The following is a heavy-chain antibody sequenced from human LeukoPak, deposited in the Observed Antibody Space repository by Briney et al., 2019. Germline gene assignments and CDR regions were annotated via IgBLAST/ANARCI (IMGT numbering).Heavy chain of an antibody. Sequence: KPSETLSLTCAVTGYSISRGYYWGWIRQPPGKGLGWIGSIYHSGSTYYNPSLKSRVTISVDTSKNQFSLKLSSVTAADTAVYYCARHESPGGATIHWGQGTLVTVSS. CDR1: GYSISRGYY. CDR2: IYHSGST. D-gene: IGHD1-26*01. CDR3: ARHESPGGATIH. V-gene: IGHV4-38-2*01. J-gene: IGHJ4*02.